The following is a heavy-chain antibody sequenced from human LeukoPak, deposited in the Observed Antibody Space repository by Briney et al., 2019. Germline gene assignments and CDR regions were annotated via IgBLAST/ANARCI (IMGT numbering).Heavy chain of an antibody. V-gene: IGHV3-30*02. CDR1: GFTFSSYG. D-gene: IGHD3-3*01. Sequence: GGSLRLSCAASGFTFSSYGMHWVRQAPGKGLEWVAFIRHDGSNKYYADSVKGRFTISRDNSKNTLYLQMNSLRAEDTAVYYCAKDDTWNYYYYMDVWGKGTTVTVSS. J-gene: IGHJ6*03. CDR3: AKDDTWNYYYYMDV. CDR2: IRHDGSNK.